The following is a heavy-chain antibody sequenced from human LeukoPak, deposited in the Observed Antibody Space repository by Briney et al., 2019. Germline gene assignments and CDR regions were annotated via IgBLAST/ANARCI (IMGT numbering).Heavy chain of an antibody. CDR3: AKDPDCTSGICYTFFDY. J-gene: IGHJ4*02. Sequence: GGSLRLSCAASGFTFSSFGMHWVRQTPGKGLEWVAFIRYDGNSKYNADSVKGRFTISRDNSKNTLYLQMNSLRAEDTAVYYCAKDPDCTSGICYTFFDYWGQGTLVTVSS. CDR2: IRYDGNSK. CDR1: GFTFSSFG. V-gene: IGHV3-30*02. D-gene: IGHD2-8*01.